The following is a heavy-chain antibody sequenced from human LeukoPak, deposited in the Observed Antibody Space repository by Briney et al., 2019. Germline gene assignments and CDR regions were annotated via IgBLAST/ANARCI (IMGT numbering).Heavy chain of an antibody. D-gene: IGHD2-21*02. Sequence: PSETLSLTCTVSGGSISSYYWSWIRQPPGKGLEWIGYIYCSGSTNYNPSLKSRVTISVDTSKNQFSLKLSSVTAADTAVYYCARGDAADVDAFDIWGQGTMVTVSS. J-gene: IGHJ3*02. CDR3: ARGDAADVDAFDI. V-gene: IGHV4-59*01. CDR2: IYCSGST. CDR1: GGSISSYY.